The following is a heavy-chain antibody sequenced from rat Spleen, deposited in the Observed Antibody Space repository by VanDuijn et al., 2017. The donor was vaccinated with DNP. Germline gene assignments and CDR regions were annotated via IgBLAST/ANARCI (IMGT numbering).Heavy chain of an antibody. J-gene: IGHJ2*01. CDR3: TTDPSLITTGDY. CDR2: ISDDGGST. V-gene: IGHV5-20*01. D-gene: IGHD1-10*01. CDR1: GFTFNDYY. Sequence: EVLLVESDGGLVQPGRSLKLSCAVSGFTFNDYYMAWVRQAPAKGLEWVASISDDGGSTYYRDSVKGRFTISRDNAKSSLYLQMDSLRSEDTATYYCTTDPSLITTGDYWGQGVMVTVSS.